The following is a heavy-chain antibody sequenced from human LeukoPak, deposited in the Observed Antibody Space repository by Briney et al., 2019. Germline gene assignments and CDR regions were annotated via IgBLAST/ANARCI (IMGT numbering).Heavy chain of an antibody. Sequence: GGSLRLSCVASGFTFSSSWMSWVRQAPGKGLEWVANIKQDGSEKSYVESVRGRSTISRDNAKNSLYLQLNSLRAEDTALYYCARDNPPDYWGQGTLVTVSS. V-gene: IGHV3-7*03. CDR3: ARDNPPDY. CDR2: IKQDGSEK. CDR1: GFTFSSSW. J-gene: IGHJ4*02.